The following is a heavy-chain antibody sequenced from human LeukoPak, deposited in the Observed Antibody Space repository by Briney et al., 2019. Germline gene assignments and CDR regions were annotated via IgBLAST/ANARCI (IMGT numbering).Heavy chain of an antibody. V-gene: IGHV3-23*01. CDR2: ISGSGGST. CDR1: GFSFSSYA. D-gene: IGHD3-22*01. Sequence: GGALRLSCAASGFSFSSYAMIWLRQAPGKGREGVSAISGSGGSTYYADSVKGRLTIYRDNSKNTLYLQMNSLTAEDTAVYYCAKGDSSGYYPDFDYWGQGTLVTVSS. CDR3: AKGDSSGYYPDFDY. J-gene: IGHJ4*02.